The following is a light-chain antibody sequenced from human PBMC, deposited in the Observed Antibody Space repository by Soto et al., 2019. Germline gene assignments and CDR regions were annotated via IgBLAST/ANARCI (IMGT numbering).Light chain of an antibody. J-gene: IGKJ2*01. CDR1: QVIGSRY. CDR2: GAS. Sequence: EIVMTQSPGTLSLSPGERATISCRASQVIGSRYLAWYHQKSGQAPRLLIYGASSRAPGIPDRFSGSGAGTDFTVTISRLEPEDFGVYDCQQFSSSIAHTFGEGTKLETK. CDR3: QQFSSSIAHT. V-gene: IGKV3-20*01.